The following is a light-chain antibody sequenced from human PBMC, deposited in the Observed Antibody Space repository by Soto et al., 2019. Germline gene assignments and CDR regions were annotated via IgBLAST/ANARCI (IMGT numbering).Light chain of an antibody. J-gene: IGLJ2*01. V-gene: IGLV1-40*01. CDR3: QTYDSSLSGDVV. CDR1: SSNIGAGYD. Sequence: QAVVMQPPSVSGAPGQRVTISCTGSSSNIGAGYDVHWYQQLPGTAPKLLIYANTNRPSGVPDRISGSKSGTSASLAFTGLQAEDEADYYCQTYDSSLSGDVVFGGGTKVTVL. CDR2: ANT.